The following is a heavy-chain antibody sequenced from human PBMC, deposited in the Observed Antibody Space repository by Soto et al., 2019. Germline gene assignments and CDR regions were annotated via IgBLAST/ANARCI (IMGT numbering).Heavy chain of an antibody. CDR3: ASRVVVVAARDY. V-gene: IGHV4-34*01. CDR2: INHSGST. D-gene: IGHD2-15*01. J-gene: IGHJ4*02. Sequence: SETLSLTCAVYGGSFSGYYWSWIRQPPGQGLEWIGEINHSGSTNYNPSLKSRVTISVDTSKNQFSLKLSSVTAADTAVYYCASRVVVVAARDYWGQGTLVTVSS. CDR1: GGSFSGYY.